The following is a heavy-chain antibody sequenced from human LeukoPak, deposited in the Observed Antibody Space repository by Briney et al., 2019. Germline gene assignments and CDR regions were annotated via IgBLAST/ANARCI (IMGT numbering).Heavy chain of an antibody. CDR2: IWYDGSNK. V-gene: IGHV3-33*01. J-gene: IGHJ4*02. Sequence: RSLILSCAASGFTFSSYGMHWVRPAPGKGLEGVAVIWYDGSNKYYADSVKGRFTISRDNSKNTLYLQMNSLRAEDTAVYYCARVDSSGYYLDYWGQGTLVTVSS. D-gene: IGHD3-22*01. CDR1: GFTFSSYG. CDR3: ARVDSSGYYLDY.